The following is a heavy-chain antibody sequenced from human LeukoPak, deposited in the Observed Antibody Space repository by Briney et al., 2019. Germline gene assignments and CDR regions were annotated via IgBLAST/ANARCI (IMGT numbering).Heavy chain of an antibody. Sequence: SETLSLTCAVSGYSISSVYYWGWIRQPPGKGLEWIGSIYHRGSTYYNPSLKSRVTISVDTSKNQFSLKLSSVTAADTAVYYCASSTVTVDYWGQGTLVTVSS. CDR1: GYSISSVYY. CDR2: IYHRGST. J-gene: IGHJ4*02. CDR3: ASSTVTVDY. D-gene: IGHD4-17*01. V-gene: IGHV4-38-2*01.